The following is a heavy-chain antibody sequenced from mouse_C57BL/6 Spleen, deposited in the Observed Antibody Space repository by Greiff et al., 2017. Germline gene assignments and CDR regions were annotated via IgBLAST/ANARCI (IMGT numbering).Heavy chain of an antibody. Sequence: EVQLQQSGPELVKPGASVKISCKASGYTFTDYYMNWVKQSHGKSLEWIGDINPNNGGTSYNQKFKGKATLTVDKSSSTAYMELRSLTSEDSAVYYCARSVITTVVATEDYAMDYWGQGTSVTVSS. CDR3: ARSVITTVVATEDYAMDY. CDR2: INPNNGGT. CDR1: GYTFTDYY. D-gene: IGHD1-1*01. J-gene: IGHJ4*01. V-gene: IGHV1-26*01.